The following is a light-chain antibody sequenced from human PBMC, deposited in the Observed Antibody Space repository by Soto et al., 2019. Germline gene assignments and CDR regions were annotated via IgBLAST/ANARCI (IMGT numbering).Light chain of an antibody. V-gene: IGLV1-40*01. Sequence: QSVLTQPPSVSGAPGQRVTISCTGSSSNIGGTFDVHWYRQFPGTAHKVLIYANTNRPSGVPDRFSSSKSGTSASLAITGLQAEDEADYYGQSYDSNMSGWVFGGGTKLTVL. CDR3: QSYDSNMSGWV. CDR1: SSNIGGTFD. CDR2: ANT. J-gene: IGLJ3*02.